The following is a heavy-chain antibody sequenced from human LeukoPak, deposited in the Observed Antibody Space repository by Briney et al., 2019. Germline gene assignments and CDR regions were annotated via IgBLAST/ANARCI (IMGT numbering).Heavy chain of an antibody. J-gene: IGHJ4*02. D-gene: IGHD3-16*01. CDR1: GFTFSRYS. CDR2: VNSDGSGT. Sequence: PGGSLRLSCAASGFTFSRYSMHWVRQAPGKGLVWVSHVNSDGSGTDYADSGKGRFTISRDNAKNTLYLPMNSLRVEDTAVYYCVCLGLGGLSLDWGQGTLVTVSS. V-gene: IGHV3-74*01. CDR3: VCLGLGGLSLD.